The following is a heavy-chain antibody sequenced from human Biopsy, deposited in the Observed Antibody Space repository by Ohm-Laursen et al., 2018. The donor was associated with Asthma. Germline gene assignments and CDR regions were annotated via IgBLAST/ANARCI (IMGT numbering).Heavy chain of an antibody. CDR3: ARASVAASSNWFDP. CDR1: GASIKTDDHY. Sequence: SDTLSLTWTVSGASIKTDDHYWSWLRQPPGKGLEWFGFIHYSGSTSYNPSLKGGVTISVDTSKNQFSLKLSSVTAADTAVYYCARASVAASSNWFDPWGQGTLVTVPS. CDR2: IHYSGST. D-gene: IGHD6-19*01. V-gene: IGHV4-30-4*02. J-gene: IGHJ5*02.